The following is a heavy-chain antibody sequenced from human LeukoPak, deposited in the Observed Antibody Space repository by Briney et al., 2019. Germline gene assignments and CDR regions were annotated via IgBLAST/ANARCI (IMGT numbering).Heavy chain of an antibody. Sequence: ASVNVSCKASGYTFTSYGISWVRQAPGQGLEWMGWISAYNGNTNYAQKLQGRVTMTTDTSTSTAYMELRSLRSDDTAVYYCARESKYSSSWYDNFDYWGQGTLVTVSS. CDR3: ARESKYSSSWYDNFDY. V-gene: IGHV1-18*01. CDR1: GYTFTSYG. J-gene: IGHJ4*02. CDR2: ISAYNGNT. D-gene: IGHD6-13*01.